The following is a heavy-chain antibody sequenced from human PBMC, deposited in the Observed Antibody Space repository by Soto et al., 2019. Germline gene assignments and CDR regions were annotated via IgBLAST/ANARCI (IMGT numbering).Heavy chain of an antibody. Sequence: QVQLVQSGAEVKKPGASVKVSCKASGYTFTSYYMHWVRQAPGQGLEWMGIINPSGGSTSYAQKFQGRVTMNRDTSTSTVYMELRSLRSEDTAVYYCASGQLDCGGDCYPYYYYGMDVWGQGTTVTVSS. J-gene: IGHJ6*02. CDR1: GYTFTSYY. CDR2: INPSGGST. D-gene: IGHD2-21*02. CDR3: ASGQLDCGGDCYPYYYYGMDV. V-gene: IGHV1-46*01.